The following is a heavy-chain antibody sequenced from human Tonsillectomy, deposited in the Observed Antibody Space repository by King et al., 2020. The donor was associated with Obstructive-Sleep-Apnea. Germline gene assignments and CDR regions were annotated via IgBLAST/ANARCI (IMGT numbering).Heavy chain of an antibody. CDR2: IRSKGFGGTT. D-gene: IGHD3-3*01. CDR1: GFTFGDYA. V-gene: IGHV3-49*03. J-gene: IGHJ4*02. CDR3: TREKDPYDFWSGPSDY. Sequence: DVQLVESGGGLGQPGRSLRLSCIASGFTFGDYALSWFRQVPGKGLEGVGFIRSKGFGGTTEYGASVKGRFTISRDDSKRIVYLQMNSLKIEDTAVYYCTREKDPYDFWSGPSDYWGRGTLVTVSS.